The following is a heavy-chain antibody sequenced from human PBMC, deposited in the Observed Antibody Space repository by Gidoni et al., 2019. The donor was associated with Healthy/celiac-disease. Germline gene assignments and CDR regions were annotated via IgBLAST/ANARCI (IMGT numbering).Heavy chain of an antibody. J-gene: IGHJ5*02. CDR2: INHSGST. V-gene: IGHV4-34*01. Sequence: QVQLQQWGAGLLKPSETLSLTCAVYGGSFSGYYWSWIRQPPGKGLEWIGEINHSGSTNYNPSLKSRVTISVDTSKNQFSLKLSSVTAADTAVYYCARAVYSEPGYSSSWYRNKWTTNGWFDPWGQGTLVTVSS. CDR1: GGSFSGYY. D-gene: IGHD6-13*01. CDR3: ARAVYSEPGYSSSWYRNKWTTNGWFDP.